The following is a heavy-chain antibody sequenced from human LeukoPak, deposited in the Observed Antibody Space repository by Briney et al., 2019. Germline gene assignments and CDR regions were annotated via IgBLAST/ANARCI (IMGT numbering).Heavy chain of an antibody. CDR2: IIPIFGTA. J-gene: IGHJ4*02. D-gene: IGHD3-22*01. Sequence: SVKVSCKASGGTFSSYTISWVRQAPGQGLEWMGGIIPIFGTANYAQKFQGRVTITTDESTSTAYMELSSLRSEDTAVYYCARDMKSSVGSSGYYYWDYWGQGTLVTVSS. CDR1: GGTFSSYT. V-gene: IGHV1-69*05. CDR3: ARDMKSSVGSSGYYYWDY.